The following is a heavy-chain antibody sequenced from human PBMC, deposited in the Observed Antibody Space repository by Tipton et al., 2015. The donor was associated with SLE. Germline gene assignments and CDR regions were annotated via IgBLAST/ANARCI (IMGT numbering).Heavy chain of an antibody. Sequence: TLSLTCAVSGGSISSGGYSWSWIRQHPGKGLEWIGYTYYSGNTYYNPSLKSRVTISVDTSENQFSLKLSSVTAADTAVYYCARDAKCPITSAEYFDLWGRGTQVTVSS. CDR2: TYYSGNT. CDR3: ARDAKCPITSAEYFDL. CDR1: GGSISSGGYS. V-gene: IGHV4-31*11. J-gene: IGHJ2*01. D-gene: IGHD5-12*01.